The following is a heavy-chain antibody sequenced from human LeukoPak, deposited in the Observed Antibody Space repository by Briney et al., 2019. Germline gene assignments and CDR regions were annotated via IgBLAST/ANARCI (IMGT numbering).Heavy chain of an antibody. CDR1: GFTFSSYS. CDR3: ARNPGGNYYAY. CDR2: ISSSTSDI. J-gene: IGHJ4*02. Sequence: PGGSLRLSCAASGFTFSSYSMNWVRQAPGKGLEWVSSISSSTSDIYYADSVKGRFTISRDSSKNTVFLQMDNLRAEDTAVYYCARNPGGNYYAYWGQGALVTVAS. D-gene: IGHD1-26*01. V-gene: IGHV3-21*04.